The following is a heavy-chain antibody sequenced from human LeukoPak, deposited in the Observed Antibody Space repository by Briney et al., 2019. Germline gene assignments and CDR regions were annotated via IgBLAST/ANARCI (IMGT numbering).Heavy chain of an antibody. V-gene: IGHV1-18*01. CDR1: GYTFTSYG. CDR2: ISAYNGNT. J-gene: IGHJ6*03. CDR3: ARVRSGAVAGNYYYYMDV. D-gene: IGHD6-19*01. Sequence: ASVKVSCKASGYTFTSYGISWVRQAPGQGLEWMGWISAYNGNTNYAQKLQGRVTMITDTSTSTAYMDLRSLRSDDTAVYYCARVRSGAVAGNYYYYMDVWGKGTTVTISS.